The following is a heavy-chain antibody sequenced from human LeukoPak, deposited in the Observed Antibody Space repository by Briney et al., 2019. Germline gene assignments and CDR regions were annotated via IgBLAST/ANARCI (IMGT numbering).Heavy chain of an antibody. CDR3: ARGAAHTVYYDILTGYYPNWFDP. V-gene: IGHV4-30-4*01. CDR1: GGSISSGDYY. J-gene: IGHJ5*02. Sequence: SETLSLTCTVSGGSISSGDYYWSWIRQPPGKGLEWIGYIYYSGSTYYNPSLKSRVTISVDTSKNQFSLKLSSVTAADTAVYYCARGAAHTVYYDILTGYYPNWFDPWGQGTLVTVSS. CDR2: IYYSGST. D-gene: IGHD3-9*01.